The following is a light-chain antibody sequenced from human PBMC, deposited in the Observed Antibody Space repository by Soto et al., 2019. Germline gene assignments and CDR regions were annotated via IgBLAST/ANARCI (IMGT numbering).Light chain of an antibody. J-gene: IGLJ3*02. CDR3: DTSDSNTRV. CDR2: LEGIGSY. Sequence: QPVLTQSSSASASLGSSVKLTCTLSSGHSSYIIAWHQQQPGKAPRYLMKLEGIGSYNKGSGVSDRLSGSRSGADRYLTISNLKFADEADYYSDTSDSNTRVLGGGTTINVL. V-gene: IGLV4-60*02. CDR1: SGHSSYI.